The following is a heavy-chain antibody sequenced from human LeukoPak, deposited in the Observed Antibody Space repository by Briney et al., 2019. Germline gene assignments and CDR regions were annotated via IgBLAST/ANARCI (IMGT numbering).Heavy chain of an antibody. Sequence: HSGGSLRLSCAASGFTFSSYSMNWVRQAPGKGLEWVSYISSSSSTIYYADSVKRRFTISKDNAKNSLYLQMNSLRAEDTAVYYCARDPRPPLRFLEWLLDYWGQGTLVTVSS. CDR3: ARDPRPPLRFLEWLLDY. CDR2: ISSSSSTI. V-gene: IGHV3-48*01. J-gene: IGHJ4*02. D-gene: IGHD3-3*01. CDR1: GFTFSSYS.